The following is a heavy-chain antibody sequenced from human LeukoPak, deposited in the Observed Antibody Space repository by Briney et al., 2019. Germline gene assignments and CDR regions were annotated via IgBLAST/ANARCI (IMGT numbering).Heavy chain of an antibody. Sequence: PGGSLRLSCAASGFTFSSYWMSWVRQAPGKGLEWVANIKQDGSEKYYVDSVKGRFTISRDNAKNSLYLQMNSLRAEDTAVYYCARVKLTMVRGVITYYFDYWGQGTLVTVSS. CDR3: ARVKLTMVRGVITYYFDY. J-gene: IGHJ4*02. CDR1: GFTFSSYW. V-gene: IGHV3-7*01. D-gene: IGHD3-10*01. CDR2: IKQDGSEK.